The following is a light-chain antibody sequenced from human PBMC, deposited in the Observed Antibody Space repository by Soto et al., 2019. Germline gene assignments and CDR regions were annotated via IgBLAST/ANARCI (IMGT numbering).Light chain of an antibody. CDR2: EVD. CDR3: CSYAGSNNV. J-gene: IGLJ1*01. V-gene: IGLV2-8*01. CDR1: SSDVGGYNY. Sequence: SALTQPPSASGSPGQSVTISCTGTSSDVGGYNYVSWYQQHPGKAPKLMIYEVDKRPSGVPDRFSGSKSGNTASLTVSGLQAEDEADYYCCSYAGSNNVFGTGTKVTVL.